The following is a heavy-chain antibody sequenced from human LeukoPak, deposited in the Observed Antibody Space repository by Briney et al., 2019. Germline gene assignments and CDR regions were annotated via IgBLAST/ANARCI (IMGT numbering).Heavy chain of an antibody. J-gene: IGHJ6*03. D-gene: IGHD3-9*01. Sequence: TGGSLRLSCAASGFTVSSNYMSWVRQAPGKGLEWVSVIYSGGSTYYADSVKGRFTISRDNSKNTLYLQMNSLRAEDTAVYYCARDSTGYYYMDVWGKGTTVTISS. CDR2: IYSGGST. CDR3: ARDSTGYYYMDV. CDR1: GFTVSSNY. V-gene: IGHV3-53*01.